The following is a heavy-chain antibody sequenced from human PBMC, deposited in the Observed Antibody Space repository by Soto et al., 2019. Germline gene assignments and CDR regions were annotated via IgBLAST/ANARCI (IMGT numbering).Heavy chain of an antibody. J-gene: IGHJ5*02. CDR2: IYQTGST. Sequence: QVQLQESGPGLVKPSGTLSLTCAVSNGSITSGNWWSWVRQPPGKGLEWIGDIYQTGSTNYNPSLRSGVISSVAKSKDNFSLSLSSVTAADTAVYFCARVWGALAPIAGWFGPWGRGILVTVSS. D-gene: IGHD3-16*01. CDR1: NGSITSGNW. V-gene: IGHV4-4*02. CDR3: ARVWGALAPIAGWFGP.